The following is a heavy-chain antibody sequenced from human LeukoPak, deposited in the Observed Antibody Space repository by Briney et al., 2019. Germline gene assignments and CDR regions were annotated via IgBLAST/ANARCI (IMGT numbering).Heavy chain of an antibody. CDR3: AIYDSSGYRHFDY. V-gene: IGHV3-21*01. CDR2: ISSSSSYI. J-gene: IGHJ4*02. D-gene: IGHD3-22*01. Sequence: GGSLRLSCAASGFTFSSYSMNWVRQAPGKGLEWVSSISSSSSYIYYADSVKGRFTISRDNARKSLYLQMNSLRAEDTAVYYCAIYDSSGYRHFDYWGQGTLVTVSS. CDR1: GFTFSSYS.